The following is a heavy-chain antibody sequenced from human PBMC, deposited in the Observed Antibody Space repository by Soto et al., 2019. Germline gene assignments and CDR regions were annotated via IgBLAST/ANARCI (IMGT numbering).Heavy chain of an antibody. D-gene: IGHD3-9*01. Sequence: PSETLSLTCTVSGGSISSSSYYWGWIRQPPGKGLEWIGSIYYSGSTYYNPSLKSRVTISVDTSKNQFSLKLSSVTAADTAVYYCARTVTWNILTGYWHQYYFDYWGQGTLVTVSS. V-gene: IGHV4-39*01. CDR1: GGSISSSSYY. CDR3: ARTVTWNILTGYWHQYYFDY. J-gene: IGHJ4*02. CDR2: IYYSGST.